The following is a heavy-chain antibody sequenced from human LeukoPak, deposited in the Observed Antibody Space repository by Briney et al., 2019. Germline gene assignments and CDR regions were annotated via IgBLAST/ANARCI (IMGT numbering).Heavy chain of an antibody. CDR1: GFTFSSYG. J-gene: IGHJ3*02. D-gene: IGHD3-22*01. V-gene: IGHV3-48*01. CDR2: ISSSSSTI. Sequence: GGSLRLSCAASGFTFSSYGMTWVRQAPGKGLEWVSYISSSSSTIYYADSVKGRFTISRDNAKNSLYLQLNSLRAEDTAVYYCASYSSGYFFDAFDIWGQGTMVTVSS. CDR3: ASYSSGYFFDAFDI.